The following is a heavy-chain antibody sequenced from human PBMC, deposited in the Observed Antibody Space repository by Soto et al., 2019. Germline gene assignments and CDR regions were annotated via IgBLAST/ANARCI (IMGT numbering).Heavy chain of an antibody. CDR2: IDWDAEK. V-gene: IGHV2-70*04. CDR1: GFSLKTSGMR. Sequence: FRPKRVNHTQTLTLTCSFAGFSLKTSGMRVSWIRQPPGKALEWLAYIDWDAEKFYSTSLKTRLTISKDTSKNQVLLTMTNMDPVDTATYYGARSLNYPVSFDYWGLGTLVTVSS. CDR3: ARSLNYPVSFDY. D-gene: IGHD1-7*01. J-gene: IGHJ4*02.